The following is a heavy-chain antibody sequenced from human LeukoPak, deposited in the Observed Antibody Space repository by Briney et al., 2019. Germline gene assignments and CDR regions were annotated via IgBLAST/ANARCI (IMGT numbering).Heavy chain of an antibody. V-gene: IGHV3-23*01. CDR2: IRGSDGYT. Sequence: GGSLRLSCAASGFTFNTYAMSWVRQAPGKGLEWVSTIRGSDGYTYYADSAKGRFTISRDNSNNALYLQMNSLRAEDTAVFYCAKGRLDPNLVLDHWGQGTLVTVSS. CDR1: GFTFNTYA. J-gene: IGHJ4*02. CDR3: AKGRLDPNLVLDH. D-gene: IGHD2-8*02.